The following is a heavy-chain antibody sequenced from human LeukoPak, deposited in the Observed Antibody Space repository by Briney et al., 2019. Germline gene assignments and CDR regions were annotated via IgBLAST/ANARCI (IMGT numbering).Heavy chain of an antibody. CDR3: ARSGVPQP. V-gene: IGHV1-2*02. J-gene: IGHJ5*02. CDR2: INPNSGGT. D-gene: IGHD7-27*01. Sequence: ASVKVSCKASVYTFTGYYMQWVRQAPGQGLEWMGWINPNSGGTNYAQKFQGRVTMTRDTSISTAYMELSRLSSVTAADTAVYYCARSGVPQPWGQGTLVTVSS. CDR1: VYTFTGYY.